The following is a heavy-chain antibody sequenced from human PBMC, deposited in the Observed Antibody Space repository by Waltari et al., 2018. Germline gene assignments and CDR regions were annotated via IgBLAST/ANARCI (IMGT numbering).Heavy chain of an antibody. J-gene: IGHJ3*02. CDR1: GGSISSYY. Sequence: QVQLQESGPGLVKPSETLSLTCTVSGGSISSYYWSWIRQPAGKGLEWIGRIYTSGSTNYNPSLKSRVTMAVETSKNQFSLKLSSVTAADTAVYYCARDWLGATEAFDIWGQVTMVTVSS. CDR2: IYTSGST. CDR3: ARDWLGATEAFDI. V-gene: IGHV4-4*07. D-gene: IGHD1-26*01.